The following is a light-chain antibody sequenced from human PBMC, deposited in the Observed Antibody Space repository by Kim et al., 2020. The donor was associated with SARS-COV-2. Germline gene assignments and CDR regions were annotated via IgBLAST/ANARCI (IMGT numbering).Light chain of an antibody. CDR3: QQYNISPWT. CDR1: QSISRW. Sequence: ASVGDRVTITCRASQSISRWLAWYLQKPGKAPKLLIYDTSSFESGVPSRFSGSGSGTEFTLTISSLQPDDFATYYCQQYNISPWTFGQGTKVDIK. CDR2: DTS. V-gene: IGKV1-5*01. J-gene: IGKJ1*01.